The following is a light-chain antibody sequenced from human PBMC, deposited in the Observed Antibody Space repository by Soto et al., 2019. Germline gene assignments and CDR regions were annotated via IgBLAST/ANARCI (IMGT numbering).Light chain of an antibody. J-gene: IGLJ3*02. V-gene: IGLV4-60*02. CDR3: ETWDSDVWV. Sequence: QAVVTQPSSASASLGSSVKLTCTLSSGHRSHTIAWHQQQPGKAPRYLMKLEGSGNYNKGSGDPDRFSGSSSGADRYLTISKFQLEDEADYYCETWDSDVWVFGGGTKLTVL. CDR1: SGHRSHT. CDR2: LEGSGNY.